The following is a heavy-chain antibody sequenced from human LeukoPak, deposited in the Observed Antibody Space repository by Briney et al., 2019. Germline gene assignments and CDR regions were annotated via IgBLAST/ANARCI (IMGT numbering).Heavy chain of an antibody. CDR2: IIPLFGTA. D-gene: IGHD3-22*01. V-gene: IGHV1-69*13. J-gene: IGHJ4*02. CDR3: ARGWDYDSGGRPTAYVY. CDR1: GGTFSNYA. Sequence: SVKVSCKASGGTFSNYAINWVRQAPGPGLEWMGGIIPLFGTANYAQKFQGRVTITADESTSTVYMELKSLKSEDTAVYYCARGWDYDSGGRPTAYVYWGQGTLVTVSS.